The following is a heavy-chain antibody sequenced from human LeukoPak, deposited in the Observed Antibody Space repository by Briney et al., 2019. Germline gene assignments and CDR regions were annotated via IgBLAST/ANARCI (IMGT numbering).Heavy chain of an antibody. V-gene: IGHV3-7*01. CDR1: GFTFSSYW. J-gene: IGHJ4*02. CDR3: ARVGLIVWLRYFDY. Sequence: GGSLRLSCAASGFTFSSYWMSWVRQAPGKGLEWVANIKQDGSEKYYVDSVKGRFTISRDNAKNSLYLQMNSLRAEDTAVYYCARVGLIVWLRYFDYWGQGTLVTVSS. D-gene: IGHD5-12*01. CDR2: IKQDGSEK.